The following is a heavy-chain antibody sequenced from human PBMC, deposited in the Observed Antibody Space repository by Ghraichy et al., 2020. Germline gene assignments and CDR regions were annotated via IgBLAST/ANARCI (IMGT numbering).Heavy chain of an antibody. J-gene: IGHJ2*01. CDR2: ISSSGSTI. Sequence: GGSLRLSCAASGFTFSSYEMNWVRQAPGKGLEWVSYISSSGSTIYYADSVKGRFTISRDNAKNSLYLQMNSLRAEDTAVYYCARDFNLDYDYVWGSYRFDSYGYFDLWGRGTLVTVSS. CDR1: GFTFSSYE. D-gene: IGHD3-16*02. V-gene: IGHV3-48*03. CDR3: ARDFNLDYDYVWGSYRFDSYGYFDL.